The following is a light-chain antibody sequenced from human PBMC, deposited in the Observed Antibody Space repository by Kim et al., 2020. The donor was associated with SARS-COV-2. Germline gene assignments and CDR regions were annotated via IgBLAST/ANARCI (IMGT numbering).Light chain of an antibody. CDR3: QQSYSSPTWT. J-gene: IGKJ1*01. Sequence: SVGDRVTSTCRASQSISRYLNWYQQKPGKAPKLLIYAASNLQSEVPSRFSGSGSGPEFTLTIRSLQPEDCATYYCQQSYSSPTWTFGQGTKVDIK. CDR2: AAS. V-gene: IGKV1-39*01. CDR1: QSISRY.